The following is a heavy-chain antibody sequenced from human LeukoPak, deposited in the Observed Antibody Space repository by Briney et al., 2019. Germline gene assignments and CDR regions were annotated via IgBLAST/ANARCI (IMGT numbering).Heavy chain of an antibody. Sequence: AASVKVSCKVSGYTLTELSMHWVRQAPGKGLEWMGGFDPEDGETIYAQEFQGRVTMTEDTSTDTAYMELSSLRSEDTAVYYCAITVHIVGAHDALDIWGQGTMVTVSS. D-gene: IGHD1-26*01. CDR1: GYTLTELS. J-gene: IGHJ3*02. V-gene: IGHV1-24*01. CDR2: FDPEDGET. CDR3: AITVHIVGAHDALDI.